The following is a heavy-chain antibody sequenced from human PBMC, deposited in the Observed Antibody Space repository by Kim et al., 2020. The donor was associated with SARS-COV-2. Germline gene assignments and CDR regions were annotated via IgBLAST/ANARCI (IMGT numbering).Heavy chain of an antibody. V-gene: IGHV3-33*01. CDR1: GFTFSSYG. J-gene: IGHJ4*02. CDR3: ARDLGVGATTDVLGGDY. CDR2: IWYDGSNK. D-gene: IGHD1-26*01. Sequence: GGSLRLSCAASGFTFSSYGMHWVRQAPGKGLEWVAVIWYDGSNKYYADSVKGRFTISRDNSKNTLYLQMNSLRAEDTAVYYCARDLGVGATTDVLGGDYWGQGTLVTVSS.